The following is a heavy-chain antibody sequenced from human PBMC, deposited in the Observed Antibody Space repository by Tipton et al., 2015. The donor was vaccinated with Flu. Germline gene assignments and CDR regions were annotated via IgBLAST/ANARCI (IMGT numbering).Heavy chain of an antibody. CDR2: IYSSWST. Sequence: TLSLTCTVSGDSISSYYWSWIRQPAGKGLEWIGRIYSSWSTYYNPSLKSRVTMSVDTSKNQFSLKLSSVTAADTAVYYCARDFPLDCSGDCWGFDPWGQGTLVTVSS. V-gene: IGHV4-4*07. J-gene: IGHJ5*02. D-gene: IGHD2-21*01. CDR3: ARDFPLDCSGDCWGFDP. CDR1: GDSISSYY.